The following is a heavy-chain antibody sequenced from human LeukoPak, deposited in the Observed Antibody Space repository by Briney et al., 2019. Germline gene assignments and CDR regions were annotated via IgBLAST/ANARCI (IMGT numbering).Heavy chain of an antibody. Sequence: PGRSLTLSCAASGFTFSSYGMHWVRQAPGKGLEWVAVIWYDGSNKYYADSVKGRFTISRDNSKNTLYLQMHSLRAEDTAVYYCARDGGSGWLQPDYWGQGTLVTVSS. J-gene: IGHJ4*02. CDR3: ARDGGSGWLQPDY. CDR1: GFTFSSYG. V-gene: IGHV3-33*01. CDR2: IWYDGSNK. D-gene: IGHD5-24*01.